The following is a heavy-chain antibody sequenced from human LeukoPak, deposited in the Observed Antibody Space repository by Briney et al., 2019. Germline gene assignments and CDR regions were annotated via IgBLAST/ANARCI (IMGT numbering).Heavy chain of an antibody. CDR2: ISGSGGST. D-gene: IGHD2-2*01. Sequence: GGSLRLSCAASGFTFSSYAMSWVRQAPGKGLEWVSAISGSGGSTYYADSVKGRFTISRDNSKNTLYLQMNSLRDEDTAVYHCAKHGVVVVPAASAFWGQGTLVTVSS. J-gene: IGHJ4*02. V-gene: IGHV3-23*01. CDR1: GFTFSSYA. CDR3: AKHGVVVVPAASAF.